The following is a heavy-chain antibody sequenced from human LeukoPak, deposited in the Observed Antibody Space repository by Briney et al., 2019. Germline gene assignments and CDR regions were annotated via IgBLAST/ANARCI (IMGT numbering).Heavy chain of an antibody. Sequence: PGGTLRLSCAASGFTFSNYGVSWVRQAPGKGLEWVAVTSPDEGLKFYGDSVKGRFTISRDNSKNTMYLQMNNLREEDTAVYYCTRDPILGAPDYFDYWGQGTLVTVSS. CDR2: TSPDEGLK. CDR3: TRDPILGAPDYFDY. J-gene: IGHJ4*02. D-gene: IGHD1-26*01. V-gene: IGHV3-30*03. CDR1: GFTFSNYG.